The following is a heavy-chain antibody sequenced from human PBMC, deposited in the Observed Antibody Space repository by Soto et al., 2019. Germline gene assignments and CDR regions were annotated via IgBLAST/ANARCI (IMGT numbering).Heavy chain of an antibody. CDR2: VSDTGLST. CDR1: GFTFRSYA. J-gene: IGHJ5*01. V-gene: IGHV3-23*01. CDR3: AKSYFDSSGFDS. Sequence: GGSLRLSCAASGFTFRSYALSWVRQAPGKGLEWVSTVSDTGLSTYYAGSVTGRFTISRDNSRNTVYLQMNSLRAEDTAVYYCAKSYFDSSGFDSWGLGTLVTVSS. D-gene: IGHD3-22*01.